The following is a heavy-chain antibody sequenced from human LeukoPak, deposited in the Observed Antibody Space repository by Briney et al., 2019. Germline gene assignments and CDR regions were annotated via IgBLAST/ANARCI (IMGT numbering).Heavy chain of an antibody. CDR3: ARESKLRYFGPGGMDV. CDR1: GGSFSGYY. J-gene: IGHJ6*02. Sequence: TPSETLSLTCAVYGGSFSGYYWSWIRQPPGKGLEWIGEINHSGSTNYNPSLKSRVTISVDTSKNQFSLKLSSVTAADTAVYYCARESKLRYFGPGGMDVWGQETTVTVSS. CDR2: INHSGST. V-gene: IGHV4-34*01. D-gene: IGHD3-9*01.